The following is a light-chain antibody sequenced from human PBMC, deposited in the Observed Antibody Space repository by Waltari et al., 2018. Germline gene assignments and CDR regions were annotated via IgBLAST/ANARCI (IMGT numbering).Light chain of an antibody. CDR1: QGISSS. J-gene: IGKJ1*01. CDR2: GAS. V-gene: IGKV1-12*01. CDR3: QQADSFPWT. Sequence: DIQMTQSPSCVSASVGDRVTLTCRASQGISSSLAWYQQKPGTAPKLLIYGASRLQSGVPLRFSGSGSGTDFTLTIASLQPEDFATYYFQQADSFPWTFGQGTKVDIK.